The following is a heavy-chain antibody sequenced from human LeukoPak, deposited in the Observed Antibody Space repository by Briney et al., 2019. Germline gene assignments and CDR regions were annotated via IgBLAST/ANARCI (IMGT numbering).Heavy chain of an antibody. CDR3: ARDPTELQLLSYYFDY. J-gene: IGHJ4*02. Sequence: GGSLRLSCAASGITFSSYSMSWVRQAPGKGLEWVLSISFSGTTTYYADSVKGRFTVSRDNSKNTLYLQMDGLRAEDTAVYYCARDPTELQLLSYYFDYCGQGTLVAVSS. CDR1: GITFSSYS. D-gene: IGHD2-2*01. V-gene: IGHV3-23*01. CDR2: ISFSGTTT.